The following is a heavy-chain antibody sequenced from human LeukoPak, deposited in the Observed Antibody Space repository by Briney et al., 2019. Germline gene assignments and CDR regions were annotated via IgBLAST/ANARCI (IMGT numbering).Heavy chain of an antibody. V-gene: IGHV4-34*01. D-gene: IGHD1-26*01. Sequence: SETLSLTCAVYGGSFSGYYWSWIRQPPGKGLEWIGEINHSGSTNYNPSLKSRVTISVDTSKNQFSLKLSSVTAADTAVYYCASARRGSYYYYYYGMDVWGQGTTVTVSS. J-gene: IGHJ6*02. CDR3: ASARRGSYYYYYYGMDV. CDR2: INHSGST. CDR1: GGSFSGYY.